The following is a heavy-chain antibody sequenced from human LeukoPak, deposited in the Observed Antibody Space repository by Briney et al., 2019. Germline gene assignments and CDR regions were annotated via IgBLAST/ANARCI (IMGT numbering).Heavy chain of an antibody. D-gene: IGHD3-10*01. Sequence: SETLSLTCTVSGGSISSSSYYWSWIRQPPGKGLEWIGEINHSGSTNYNPSLKSRVTISVDTSKNQFSLKLSSVTAADTAVYYCARGGYYYGSGSFNNWFDPWGQGTLVTVTS. J-gene: IGHJ5*02. CDR3: ARGGYYYGSGSFNNWFDP. CDR1: GGSISSSSYY. V-gene: IGHV4-39*07. CDR2: INHSGST.